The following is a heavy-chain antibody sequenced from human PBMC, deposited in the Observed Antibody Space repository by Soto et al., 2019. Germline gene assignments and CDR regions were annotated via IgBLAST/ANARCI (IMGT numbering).Heavy chain of an antibody. CDR3: AKAICSGAGCDYFDY. CDR2: ISDDSTYT. J-gene: IGHJ4*02. Sequence: PGGSLRLSCTASGFRFSTYAMTWVRQAPGKGLEWVSIISDDSTYTSYTDSVRGRFIIFRDNSKSTLYVQMNSLRVEDTAVYYCAKAICSGAGCDYFDYWGQGTLVTVSS. D-gene: IGHD2-15*01. V-gene: IGHV3-23*01. CDR1: GFRFSTYA.